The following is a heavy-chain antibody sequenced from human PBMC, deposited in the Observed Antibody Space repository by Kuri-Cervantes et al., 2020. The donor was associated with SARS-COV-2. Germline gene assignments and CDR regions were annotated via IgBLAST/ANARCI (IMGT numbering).Heavy chain of an antibody. CDR1: GYTFASYG. Sequence: ASVKVSCKASGYTFASYGISWVRQAPGQGLEWMGWISAYNGNTNYTQKLQGRVTMTTDTSTSTAYMELRSLRSDDTAVYYCARERPSVVVPAAIFQGPYYYYYMDVWGKGTTVTVSS. CDR2: ISAYNGNT. V-gene: IGHV1-18*01. J-gene: IGHJ6*03. D-gene: IGHD2-2*02. CDR3: ARERPSVVVPAAIFQGPYYYYYMDV.